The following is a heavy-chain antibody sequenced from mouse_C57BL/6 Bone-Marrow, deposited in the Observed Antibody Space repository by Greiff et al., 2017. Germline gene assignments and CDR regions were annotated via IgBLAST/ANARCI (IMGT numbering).Heavy chain of an antibody. J-gene: IGHJ4*01. D-gene: IGHD1-1*01. CDR1: GFTFSDYY. Sequence: EVNLVESGGGLVQPGGSLKLSCAASGFTFSDYYMYWVRQTPEKRLEWVAYISNGGGSTYYPDTVKGRFTISRDNAKNTLYLQMSRLKSEDTAMYYCARPDYYGSSGARDYWGQGTSVTVSS. CDR2: ISNGGGST. V-gene: IGHV5-12*01. CDR3: ARPDYYGSSGARDY.